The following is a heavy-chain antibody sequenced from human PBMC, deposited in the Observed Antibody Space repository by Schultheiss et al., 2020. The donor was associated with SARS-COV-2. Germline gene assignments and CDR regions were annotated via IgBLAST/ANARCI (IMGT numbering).Heavy chain of an antibody. Sequence: SETLSLTCAVSGYSISSGYYWGWIRQPPGKGLEWIGEINHSGSTNYNPSLKSRVTISVDTSKNQFSLKLSSVTAADTAVYYCARSGFNWFDPWGQGTLVTVSS. V-gene: IGHV4-38-2*01. CDR1: GYSISSGYY. J-gene: IGHJ5*02. D-gene: IGHD7-27*01. CDR2: INHSGST. CDR3: ARSGFNWFDP.